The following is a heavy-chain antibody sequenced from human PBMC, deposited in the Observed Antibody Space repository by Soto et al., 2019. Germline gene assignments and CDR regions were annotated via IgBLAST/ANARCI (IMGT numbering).Heavy chain of an antibody. J-gene: IGHJ4*02. D-gene: IGHD2-15*01. CDR2: ISPDGIST. CDR1: GFTFSNNW. CDR3: ANIGYCGGGSCYSRGY. V-gene: IGHV3-74*01. Sequence: EVQLVESGGGLVQPGGSLRLSCAASGFTFSNNWMHWVRQVPGKGLVWVSRISPDGISTTYADSVKGRFTISRDNSKNTLYLQMDSLRAEDTAIYYCANIGYCGGGSCYSRGYWGQGTLVTVSS.